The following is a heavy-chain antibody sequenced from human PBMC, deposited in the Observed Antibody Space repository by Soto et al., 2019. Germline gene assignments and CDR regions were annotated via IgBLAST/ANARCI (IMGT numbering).Heavy chain of an antibody. J-gene: IGHJ4*02. CDR2: VNPNNGDT. CDR1: GYTFSNYD. V-gene: IGHV1-8*01. D-gene: IGHD3-10*01. CDR3: AKVSRKGSAIDFDY. Sequence: QVQLVQSRGELKKPGASVKVSCKASGYTFSNYDMNWVRQATGQGPEWIGWVNPNNGDTGYAQKFQGRVTLTTDISTTTAYMELTSLRSEDTAIYYCAKVSRKGSAIDFDYWGQGTLITVSS.